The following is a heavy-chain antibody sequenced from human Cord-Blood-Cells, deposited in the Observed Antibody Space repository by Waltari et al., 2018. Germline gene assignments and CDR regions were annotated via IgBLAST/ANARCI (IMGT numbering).Heavy chain of an antibody. Sequence: QVQLVQSGAEVKKPGASVKVSCKASGYTFTSYGISWVRQAPGKGHEWMGGISAYNGNTNYAQKLQGRVTMTTDTSTITAYMELRSLRSDDTSVYYCATTTGFLSYLYFDLWGRGTLVTVSS. CDR1: GYTFTSYG. D-gene: IGHD4-17*01. J-gene: IGHJ2*01. V-gene: IGHV1-18*04. CDR3: ATTTGFLSYLYFDL. CDR2: ISAYNGNT.